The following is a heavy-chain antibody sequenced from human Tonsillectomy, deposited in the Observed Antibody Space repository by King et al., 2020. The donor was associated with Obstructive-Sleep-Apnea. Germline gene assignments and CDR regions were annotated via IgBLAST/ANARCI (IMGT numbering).Heavy chain of an antibody. CDR1: GGSISSYY. Sequence: VQLQESGPGLVKPSETLSLTCTVSGGSISSYYWSWIRQPPGKGLEWIGYIYYSGSTNYNPSLKSRVTISVDTSKNQFSLKLSSVTAADTAVYYCARVLPAAAPKGYYYYGMDVWGQGTTVTVSS. J-gene: IGHJ6*02. V-gene: IGHV4-59*01. CDR2: IYYSGST. D-gene: IGHD2-2*01. CDR3: ARVLPAAAPKGYYYYGMDV.